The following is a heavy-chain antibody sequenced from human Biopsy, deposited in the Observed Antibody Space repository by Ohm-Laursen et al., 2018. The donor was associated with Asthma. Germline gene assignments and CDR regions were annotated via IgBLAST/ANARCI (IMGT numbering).Heavy chain of an antibody. V-gene: IGHV3-30-3*01. J-gene: IGHJ4*02. CDR2: GGSYYDGGLK. CDR3: ARDVMEWYLPAFDF. CDR1: GVTFRSYA. Sequence: SLRLSCAASGVTFRSYAMHWVRQAPGKGLEWVAVGGSYYDGGLKYYADSVNGRFTVSRDDSKNTLDLQMNSLRPDDTAVYYCARDVMEWYLPAFDFWGQGTLVTVSS. D-gene: IGHD3-3*01.